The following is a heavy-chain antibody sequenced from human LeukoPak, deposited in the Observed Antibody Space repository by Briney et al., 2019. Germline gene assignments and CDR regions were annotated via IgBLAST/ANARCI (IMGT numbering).Heavy chain of an antibody. D-gene: IGHD1-1*01. V-gene: IGHV4-59*03. J-gene: IGHJ1*01. CDR2: IYYSGST. CDR3: AGGYNWNEAGVS. Sequence: PSETLSLTCTVSGDSISRYYWSWTRQSPGKGLEWIGYIYYSGSTNYNPSLKSRVTISLDTSKNQFSLNLSSVTAADTAVYYCAGGYNWNEAGVSWGQGTLDPVSS. CDR1: GDSISRYY.